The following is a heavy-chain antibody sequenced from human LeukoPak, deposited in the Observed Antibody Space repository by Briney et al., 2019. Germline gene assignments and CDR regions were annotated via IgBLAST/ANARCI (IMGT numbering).Heavy chain of an antibody. D-gene: IGHD3-22*01. CDR1: GFTFSSYE. Sequence: GGSLRLSCAASGFTFSSYEMNWVRQAPGKGLEWVSLISGSGGNTDYADSVKGRFTISRDNSKNTLYLQMNSLRAEDTAVYYCASLITRQVIIDYWGQGTLVTVSS. CDR2: ISGSGGNT. V-gene: IGHV3-23*01. J-gene: IGHJ4*02. CDR3: ASLITRQVIIDY.